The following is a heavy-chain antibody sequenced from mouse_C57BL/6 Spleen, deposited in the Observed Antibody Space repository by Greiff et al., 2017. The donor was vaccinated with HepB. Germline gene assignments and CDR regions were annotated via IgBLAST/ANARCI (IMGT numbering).Heavy chain of an antibody. CDR3: ARGPYYGSSPAWFAY. Sequence: QVQLKESGAELVRPGASVKMSCKASGYTFTSYNMHWVKQTPRQGLEWIGAIYPGNGDTSYNQKFKGKATLTVDKSSSTAYMQLSSLTSEDSAVYFCARGPYYGSSPAWFAYWGQGTLVTVSA. CDR2: IYPGNGDT. V-gene: IGHV1-12*01. CDR1: GYTFTSYN. J-gene: IGHJ3*01. D-gene: IGHD1-1*01.